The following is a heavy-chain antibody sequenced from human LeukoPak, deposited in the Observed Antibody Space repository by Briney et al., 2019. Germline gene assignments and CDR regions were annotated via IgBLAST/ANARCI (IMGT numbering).Heavy chain of an antibody. CDR2: ISSSSRFI. Sequence: GGSLRLSCAASGISFSNYSMNWVRQAPGKGLEWVSLISSSSRFIYYGDSVKGRFTISRDNAKKSLYLQMNSLRAEDTAVYYCARGGSYLSAFDIWGQGTMVTVSS. D-gene: IGHD1-26*01. V-gene: IGHV3-21*01. CDR1: GISFSNYS. CDR3: ARGGSYLSAFDI. J-gene: IGHJ3*02.